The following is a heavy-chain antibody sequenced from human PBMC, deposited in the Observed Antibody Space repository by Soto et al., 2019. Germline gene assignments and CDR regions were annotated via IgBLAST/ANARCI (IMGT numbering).Heavy chain of an antibody. V-gene: IGHV4-59*08. Sequence: SETLSLTCTVSGGSITSAYWSWIRKSPGKGLEWIGYVYSSGSTNYNPSLKSRVTMSVDTSKNQFSLTLSSVTAADTAVYYCASLPYYCSSPSCYAKVYWGQGILVTVSS. D-gene: IGHD2-2*01. CDR3: ASLPYYCSSPSCYAKVY. CDR2: VYSSGST. CDR1: GGSITSAY. J-gene: IGHJ4*02.